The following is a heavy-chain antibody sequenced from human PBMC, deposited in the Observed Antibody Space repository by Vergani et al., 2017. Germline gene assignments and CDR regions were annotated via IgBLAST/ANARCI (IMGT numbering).Heavy chain of an antibody. Sequence: EVQLLESGGNLIQPGGSLRLSCGASGFTFSSYAMTWVRLAPGKGLQWVSALIGSGGNTFYTDSVKGRFTISRDNSKDTLYLQMNSLRVEDTAIYYCAKARDPNCKGGNCYSYYYGLDLWGQGTTVTVSS. D-gene: IGHD2-21*01. CDR1: GFTFSSYA. CDR2: LIGSGGNT. J-gene: IGHJ6*02. V-gene: IGHV3-23*01. CDR3: AKARDPNCKGGNCYSYYYGLDL.